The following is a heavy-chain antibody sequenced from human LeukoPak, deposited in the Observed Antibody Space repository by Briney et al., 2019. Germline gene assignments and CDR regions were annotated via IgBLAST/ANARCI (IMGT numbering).Heavy chain of an antibody. V-gene: IGHV3-23*01. D-gene: IGHD6-13*01. CDR1: GFTFSSYA. Sequence: GGSLRLSYAPSGFTFSSYAMSWVRQAPGKGLEWVAVISGGGSGTYYADSVRGRFTISRDNSKNTVYLQMNSLRAEDTAIYYCAKRYTSGWYQYYFDCWGQGTLVTVSS. CDR2: ISGGGSGT. J-gene: IGHJ4*02. CDR3: AKRYTSGWYQYYFDC.